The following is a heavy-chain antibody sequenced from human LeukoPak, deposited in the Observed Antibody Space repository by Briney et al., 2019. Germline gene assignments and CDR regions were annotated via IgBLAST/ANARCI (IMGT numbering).Heavy chain of an antibody. CDR2: ISWNSGSI. J-gene: IGHJ4*02. D-gene: IGHD6-25*01. CDR1: GFTFDDYA. Sequence: PGRCLSLSCAASGFTFDDYAMHWVRRAPGKGLEWVSGISWNSGSIGYAGSVKGRFTISRDNAKNSLYLQMNSLRAEDTALYYCAKDMRSSGYYFDYWGQGTLVTVSS. CDR3: AKDMRSSGYYFDY. V-gene: IGHV3-9*01.